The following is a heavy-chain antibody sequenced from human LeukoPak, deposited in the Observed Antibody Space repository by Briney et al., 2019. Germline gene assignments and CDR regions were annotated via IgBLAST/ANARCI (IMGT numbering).Heavy chain of an antibody. D-gene: IGHD3-22*01. J-gene: IGHJ3*02. Sequence: ASGKVSCKASGYTFTGYYMPWVRQAPGQELELKGWINPNSGGTNYAQKFQGRVTMTRDTSISTAYMELSRLRSDDTAVYYCAILGHYYYRRDAFDIWGQGTIVTVSS. V-gene: IGHV1-2*02. CDR2: INPNSGGT. CDR3: AILGHYYYRRDAFDI. CDR1: GYTFTGYY.